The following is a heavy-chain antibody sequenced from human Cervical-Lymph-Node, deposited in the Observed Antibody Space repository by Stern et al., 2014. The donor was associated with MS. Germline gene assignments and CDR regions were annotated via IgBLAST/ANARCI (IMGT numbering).Heavy chain of an antibody. CDR3: ARGVTAVTNYVPNWCFDL. CDR2: VYYSGIT. D-gene: IGHD4-11*01. Sequence: QVQLQESGPGLVKPSETLSLTCTVSGGSITNRDYWGWIRQSPGKGLEWIGSVYYSGITYYRPSLKSRATISIDRSRNNFVGSLTPVTATDTAVYFCARGVTAVTNYVPNWCFDLWGRGTLVTVSS. J-gene: IGHJ2*01. V-gene: IGHV4-39*02. CDR1: GGSITNRDY.